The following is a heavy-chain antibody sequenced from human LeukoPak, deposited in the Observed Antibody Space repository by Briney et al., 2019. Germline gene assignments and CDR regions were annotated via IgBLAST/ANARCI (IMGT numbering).Heavy chain of an antibody. V-gene: IGHV1-2*06. CDR2: INPYSGDT. J-gene: IGHJ6*03. D-gene: IGHD2-8*01. CDR3: ARDPTRGVGYYYYYMDV. CDR1: GYTFTGYH. Sequence: ASVKVSCKASGYTFTGYHIHWVRQAPGQGLEWMGRINPYSGDTNFAQKFQGRVTMTRDTSITTAYMDLSSLTPDDTAVYYCARDPTRGVGYYYYYMDVWGKGTTVTVSS.